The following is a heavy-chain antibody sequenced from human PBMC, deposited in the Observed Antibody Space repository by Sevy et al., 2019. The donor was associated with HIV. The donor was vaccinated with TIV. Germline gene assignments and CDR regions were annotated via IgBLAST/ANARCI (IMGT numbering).Heavy chain of an antibody. D-gene: IGHD3-10*01. Sequence: SETLSLTCAVSGGSIRSSHWWSWVRQSPGKGLEWIGEIYYCGSRNYNPSLKSRLTISVDTSNNLFSLRLSSVTAADTAVYYCAREEYFYGSGTYGYGMDVWGQGTTVTVSS. CDR3: AREEYFYGSGTYGYGMDV. J-gene: IGHJ6*02. CDR1: GGSIRSSHW. CDR2: IYYCGSR. V-gene: IGHV4-4*02.